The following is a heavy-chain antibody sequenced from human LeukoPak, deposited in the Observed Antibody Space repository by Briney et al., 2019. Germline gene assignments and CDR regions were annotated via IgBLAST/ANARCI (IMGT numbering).Heavy chain of an antibody. D-gene: IGHD3-10*01. CDR1: GGSISSSSYY. V-gene: IGHV4-39*01. CDR2: IYYSGST. J-gene: IGHJ5*02. CDR3: ATSYAAGYYGDWFDP. Sequence: PSETLSLTCTVSGGSISSSSYYWGWIRQPPGKGLEWIGSIYYSGSTYYNPSLKSRVTISVDTSKNQFSLKLSSVTAADTAVHYCATSYAAGYYGDWFDPWGQGTLVTVSS.